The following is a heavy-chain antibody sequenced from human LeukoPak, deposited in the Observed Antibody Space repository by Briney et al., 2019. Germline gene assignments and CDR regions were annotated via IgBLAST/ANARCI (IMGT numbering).Heavy chain of an antibody. V-gene: IGHV4-34*01. CDR1: GGSFSGYY. Sequence: SETLSLTCAVYGGSFSGYYWSWIRQPPGKGLEWIGEINHSGSTNYNPSLKSRVTISVDPSKNQFSLKLSSVTAADTAVYYCARGSPFYSGSYYTTTIYDYWGQGTLVTVSS. D-gene: IGHD1-26*01. CDR2: INHSGST. J-gene: IGHJ4*02. CDR3: ARGSPFYSGSYYTTTIYDY.